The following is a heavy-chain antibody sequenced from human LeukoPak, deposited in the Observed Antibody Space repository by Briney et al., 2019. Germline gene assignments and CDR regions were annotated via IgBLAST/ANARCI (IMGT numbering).Heavy chain of an antibody. V-gene: IGHV3-53*01. CDR1: GFTVSSNY. J-gene: IGHJ4*02. CDR3: ARTNYGSGSFQAVY. CDR2: IYSGGST. D-gene: IGHD3-10*01. Sequence: GGSLRLSCAASGFTVSSNYMSWVRQAPGKGLEWVSVIYSGGSTHYADSVKGRFTISRDNSKNTLYLQMNSLRAEATAVYYCARTNYGSGSFQAVYWGQGTLVTVSS.